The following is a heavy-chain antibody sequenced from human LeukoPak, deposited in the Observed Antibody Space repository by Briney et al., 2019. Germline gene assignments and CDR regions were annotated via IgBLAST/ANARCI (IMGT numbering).Heavy chain of an antibody. J-gene: IGHJ4*02. CDR1: GGSFSGYY. Sequence: PSETLSLTCAVYGGSFSGYYWSWIRQPPGKGLEWIGEINHSGSTNYNPSLKSRVTISVDTSKNQFSLKLSSVTAADTAMYYCAGARVATIDWGQGTLVTVSS. D-gene: IGHD5-12*01. CDR3: AGARVATID. CDR2: INHSGST. V-gene: IGHV4-34*01.